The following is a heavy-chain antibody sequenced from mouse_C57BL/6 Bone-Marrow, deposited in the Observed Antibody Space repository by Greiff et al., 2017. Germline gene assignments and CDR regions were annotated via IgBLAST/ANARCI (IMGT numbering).Heavy chain of an antibody. J-gene: IGHJ1*03. D-gene: IGHD1-1*01. CDR2: IWWDDDK. CDR1: GFSLSTFGMG. V-gene: IGHV8-8*01. CDR3: APTYYYSSSTGDFDV. Sequence: QVTLKVCGPGILQPSQTLSLTCSFSGFSLSTFGMGVGWIRQPSGKGLEWLAHIWWDDDKYYHPALKSRLTISKDTSKNQVVLKIANVDTADTATYFCAPTYYYSSSTGDFDVWGTGTTVTVSS.